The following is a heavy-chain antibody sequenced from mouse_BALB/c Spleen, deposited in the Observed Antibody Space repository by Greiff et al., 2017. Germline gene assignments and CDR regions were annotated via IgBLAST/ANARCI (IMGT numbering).Heavy chain of an antibody. CDR2: INSNGGST. CDR3: ARDNYGSSYGYYAMDY. D-gene: IGHD1-1*01. V-gene: IGHV5-6-3*01. Sequence: EVMLVESGGGLVQPGGSLKLSCAASGFTFSSYGMSWVRQTPDKRLELVATINSNGGSTYYPDSVKGRFTISRDNAKNTLYLQMSSLKSEDTAMYYCARDNYGSSYGYYAMDYWGQGTSVTVSS. CDR1: GFTFSSYG. J-gene: IGHJ4*01.